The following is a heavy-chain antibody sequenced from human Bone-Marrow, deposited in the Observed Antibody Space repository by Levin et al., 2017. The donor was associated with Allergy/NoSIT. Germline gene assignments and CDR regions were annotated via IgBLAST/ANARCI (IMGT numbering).Heavy chain of an antibody. CDR2: ISYDGSNK. CDR1: GFTFSSYG. Sequence: PGGSLRLSCAASGFTFSSYGMHWVRQAPGKGLEWVAVISYDGSNKYYADSVKGRFTISRDNSKNTLYLQMNSLRAEDTAVYYCAKDLGDTAMVFLYWGQGTLVTVSS. CDR3: AKDLGDTAMVFLY. J-gene: IGHJ4*02. D-gene: IGHD5-18*01. V-gene: IGHV3-30*18.